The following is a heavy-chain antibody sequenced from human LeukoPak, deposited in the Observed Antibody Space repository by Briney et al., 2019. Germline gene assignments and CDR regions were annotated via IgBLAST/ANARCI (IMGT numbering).Heavy chain of an antibody. Sequence: PGGSLRLSCVASGFTFSSHKMHWVRQAPGKGLEWVSYISSSGSTIHYADSVKGRFTISRDNAKNSLYLQMNSLRAEDTSVYYCARETDGIFDFWSQGTLVTVSS. J-gene: IGHJ4*02. CDR3: ARETDGIFDF. D-gene: IGHD3-3*01. CDR2: ISSSGSTI. V-gene: IGHV3-48*03. CDR1: GFTFSSHK.